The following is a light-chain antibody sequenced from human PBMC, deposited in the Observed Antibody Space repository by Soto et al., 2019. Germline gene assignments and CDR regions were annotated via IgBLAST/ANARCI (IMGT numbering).Light chain of an antibody. Sequence: EIVMTQSPATLSVSPGQRTXXSFRASQSVSTTVAWYHQKPGQAPRXRVYGASSRAAVIPDRFSGSGSGTDFTLTISRLEPEDFAVYYCQQYGSSPTFGQGTKVEIK. CDR2: GAS. V-gene: IGKV3-20*01. CDR1: QSVSTT. J-gene: IGKJ1*01. CDR3: QQYGSSPT.